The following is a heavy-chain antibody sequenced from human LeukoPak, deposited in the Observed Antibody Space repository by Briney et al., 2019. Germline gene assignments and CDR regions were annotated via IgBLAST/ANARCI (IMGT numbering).Heavy chain of an antibody. CDR1: GFTFSTFV. CDR3: AREDVGC. CDR2: ISSGSNYI. V-gene: IGHV3-21*01. Sequence: GGSLRLSCAASGFTFSTFVMNWVRQAPGKGLEWVSSISSGSNYIYYADSVKGRFTISRDNTKDSLYLQMNTLRPEDTAVYYCAREDVGCWGQGTLVTVYS. J-gene: IGHJ4*02. D-gene: IGHD1-26*01.